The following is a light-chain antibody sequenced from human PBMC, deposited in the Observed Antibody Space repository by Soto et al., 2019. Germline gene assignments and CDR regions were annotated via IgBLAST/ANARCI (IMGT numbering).Light chain of an antibody. CDR1: QRISTY. V-gene: IGKV3-20*01. CDR2: DTY. CDR3: KQYGSSPWT. Sequence: ELLFTQSPVTLSLSPGQRATLSCRASQRISTYLAWYQVKPGQAPRLLIYDTYTRATGIQDRFSGSGSGTDFTLTIRRLEPEDFAVYYCKQYGSSPWTFGQGTKVDIK. J-gene: IGKJ1*01.